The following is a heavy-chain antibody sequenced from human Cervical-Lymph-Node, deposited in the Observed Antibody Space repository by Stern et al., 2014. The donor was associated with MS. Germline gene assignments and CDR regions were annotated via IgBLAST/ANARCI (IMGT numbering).Heavy chain of an antibody. D-gene: IGHD6-13*01. CDR1: GGTFSSIE. V-gene: IGHV1-69*01. J-gene: IGHJ4*02. CDR3: VRDQGGIAAS. CDR2: LSPWFGTT. Sequence: QVQLVQSGAEVKQPGSSMKVSCKASGGTFSSIEISWVRQAPGQGIAWCGVLSPWFGTTHYAQQVQGRVTIVADESTNTVNMELSRLRSEDTAVYYCVRDQGGIAASWGQGTLVTVSS.